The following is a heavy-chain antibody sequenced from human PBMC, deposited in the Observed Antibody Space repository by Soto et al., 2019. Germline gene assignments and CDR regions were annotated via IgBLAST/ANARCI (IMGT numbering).Heavy chain of an antibody. Sequence: TISCQASGYRFTTYWIGWVRQMPGKGLEWMGIFYPGDSDSTYSPSFQGQVTISGDKSISAAYLQWSSLKASDTAIYYCARGGKGGSNFYGLDVWGQGTTVTVSS. CDR3: ARGGKGGSNFYGLDV. V-gene: IGHV5-51*01. CDR2: FYPGDSDS. D-gene: IGHD1-26*01. CDR1: GYRFTTYW. J-gene: IGHJ6*02.